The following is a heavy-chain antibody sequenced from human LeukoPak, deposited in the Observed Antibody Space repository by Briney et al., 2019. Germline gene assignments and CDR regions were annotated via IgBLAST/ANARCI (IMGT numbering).Heavy chain of an antibody. CDR1: GGSISSSSYY. D-gene: IGHD3-10*01. Sequence: PSETLSLTCTVSGGSISSSSYYWGWIRQPPGKGLEWIGSIYYSGSTYYNPSLKSRVTISVDTSKNQFSLKLSSVTAADTAAYYCARDRRVVRGVRDNWFDPWGQGTLVTVSS. CDR2: IYYSGST. J-gene: IGHJ5*02. V-gene: IGHV4-39*07. CDR3: ARDRRVVRGVRDNWFDP.